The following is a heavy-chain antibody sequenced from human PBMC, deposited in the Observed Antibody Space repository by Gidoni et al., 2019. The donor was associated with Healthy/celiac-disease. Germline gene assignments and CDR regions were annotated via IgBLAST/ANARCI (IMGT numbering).Heavy chain of an antibody. V-gene: IGHV1-69*06. Sequence: QGMQVKSAAGVEKLWISVKASCKASGATFNSYATSGVRQAPGKGLEWMGGIIPIFGTATYAQKFQGRVTITADKTTSTAYMGLGRLRSVYTAVFYCARALGAGSYWECPYYNGMDVWGQGTTVTVSS. D-gene: IGHD3-10*01. CDR2: IIPIFGTA. CDR3: ARALGAGSYWECPYYNGMDV. CDR1: GATFNSYA. J-gene: IGHJ6*02.